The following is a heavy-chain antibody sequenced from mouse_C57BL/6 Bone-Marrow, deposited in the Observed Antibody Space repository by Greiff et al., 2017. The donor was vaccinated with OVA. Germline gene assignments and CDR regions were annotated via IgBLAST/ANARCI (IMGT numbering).Heavy chain of an antibody. CDR1: GFTFSDFY. CDR3: ARAPIYYDYEAMDY. Sequence: DVKLVESGGGLVQSGRSLRLSCATSGFTFSDFYMEWVRQAPGKGLEWIAASRNKANDYTTEYSASVKGRFIVSRDTSQSILYLQMNALRAEDTAIYYCARAPIYYDYEAMDYWGQGTSVTVSS. J-gene: IGHJ4*01. V-gene: IGHV7-1*01. D-gene: IGHD2-1*01. CDR2: SRNKANDYTT.